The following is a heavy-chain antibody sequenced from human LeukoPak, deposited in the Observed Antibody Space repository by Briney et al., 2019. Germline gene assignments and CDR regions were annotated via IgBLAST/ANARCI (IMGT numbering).Heavy chain of an antibody. J-gene: IGHJ4*02. CDR1: GFTFSSYS. V-gene: IGHV3-21*01. Sequence: GGSLRLSCAASGFTFSSYSMNWVCQAPGKGLEWVSSISSSSSYIYYADSVKGRFTISRDNAKNSLYLQMNSLRAEDTAVYYCARYDFWSEGFDYWDQGTLVTVSS. D-gene: IGHD3-3*01. CDR2: ISSSSSYI. CDR3: ARYDFWSEGFDY.